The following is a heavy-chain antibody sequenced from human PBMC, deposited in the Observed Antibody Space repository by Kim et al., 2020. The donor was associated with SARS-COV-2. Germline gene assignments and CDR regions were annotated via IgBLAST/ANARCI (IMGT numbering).Heavy chain of an antibody. V-gene: IGHV1-69*04. J-gene: IGHJ4*02. D-gene: IGHD3-10*01. CDR3: ARGGVGSYYFDY. Sequence: NYAQKFQGRVTITADKSTSTAYMELSSLRSEDTAVYYCARGGVGSYYFDYWGQGTLVTVSS.